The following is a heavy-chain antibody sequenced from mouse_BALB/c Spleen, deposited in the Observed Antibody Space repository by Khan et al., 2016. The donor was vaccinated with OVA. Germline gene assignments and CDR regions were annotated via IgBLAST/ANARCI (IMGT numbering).Heavy chain of an antibody. CDR3: ARGGAAYYRNDGGAMEY. V-gene: IGHV9-4*02. Sequence: QIQLVQSGPELKKPGETVRISCKASGYTFTTAGMQWVQKMPGKGLKWIGWINTHSGVPKYAEDFKGRFAFSLETSANTAYLQITNLKNEDTATYVSARGGAAYYRNDGGAMEYWGQGTSVTVSS. J-gene: IGHJ4*01. CDR2: INTHSGVP. CDR1: GYTFTTAG. D-gene: IGHD2-14*01.